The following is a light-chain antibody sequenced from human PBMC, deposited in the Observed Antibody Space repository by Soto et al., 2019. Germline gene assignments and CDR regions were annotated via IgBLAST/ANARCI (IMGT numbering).Light chain of an antibody. CDR3: QQYGSSPLFT. CDR2: GAS. J-gene: IGKJ3*01. V-gene: IGKV3-20*01. Sequence: EIVLTQSPGTLSLSPGERATLSCRASQSVSSSYLAWYQQKPGQAPRLLIYGASGRATGIPDRFSGSGSGTEFTLTISRLEPEDFPVYYCQQYGSSPLFTFGPGTKVDIK. CDR1: QSVSSSY.